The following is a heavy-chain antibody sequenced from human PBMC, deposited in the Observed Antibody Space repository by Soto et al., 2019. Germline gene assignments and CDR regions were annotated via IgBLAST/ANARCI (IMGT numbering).Heavy chain of an antibody. CDR3: ARVPYYDFRTGYYTSDYYYGMDV. V-gene: IGHV3-7*03. CDR1: GFTFRNYW. J-gene: IGHJ6*02. D-gene: IGHD3-3*01. Sequence: GGSLILSFADSGFTFRNYWMSLARQAPGKVLEWVAHINQDGSTNYRVDSVKGRFTISRDNARNSLYLQMNSLRAEDTAVYYCARVPYYDFRTGYYTSDYYYGMDVWRQGTTVTVSS. CDR2: INQDGSTN.